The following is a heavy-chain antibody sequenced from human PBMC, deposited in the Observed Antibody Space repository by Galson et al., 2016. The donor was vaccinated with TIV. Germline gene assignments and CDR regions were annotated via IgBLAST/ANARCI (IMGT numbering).Heavy chain of an antibody. D-gene: IGHD7-27*01. V-gene: IGHV3-43*01. J-gene: IGHJ4*02. CDR1: GFIFDNYV. Sequence: SLRLSCAASGFIFDNYVMHWVRQAPGKGLECVSLISWDGQRPYYADSVKGRFIISRDNSRNSLFLQMDSLRTENTALYYCATLTGDEGHFDYWGQGTPVTVFS. CDR2: ISWDGQRP. CDR3: ATLTGDEGHFDY.